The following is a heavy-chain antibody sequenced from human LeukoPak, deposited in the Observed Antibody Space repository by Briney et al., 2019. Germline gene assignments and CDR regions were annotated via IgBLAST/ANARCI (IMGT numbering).Heavy chain of an antibody. CDR3: AGEHSSSWYGWFDP. CDR1: GFTFSSYA. J-gene: IGHJ5*02. CDR2: ISYDGSKK. D-gene: IGHD6-13*01. Sequence: GGSLRLSCAASGFTFSSYAMHWARQAPGKGLEWVAVISYDGSKKYYADSVKGRFTISRDNSKNTLYLQMNSLRAEDTAVYYCAGEHSSSWYGWFDPWGQGTLVTVSS. V-gene: IGHV3-30*04.